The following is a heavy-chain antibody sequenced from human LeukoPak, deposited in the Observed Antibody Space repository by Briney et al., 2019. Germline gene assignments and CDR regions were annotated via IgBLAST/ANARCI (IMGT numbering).Heavy chain of an antibody. CDR3: ARSPHFTIFGVVKRWGYFDY. CDR1: GYTFTSYY. Sequence: ASVKVSCKASGYTFTSYYMHWVRQAPGQGLEWMGIINPSGGSTSYAQKFQGRVTMTRDTSTSTVYMELSSLRSEDTAVYYCARSPHFTIFGVVKRWGYFDYWGQGTLVTVSS. D-gene: IGHD3-3*01. J-gene: IGHJ4*02. V-gene: IGHV1-46*01. CDR2: INPSGGST.